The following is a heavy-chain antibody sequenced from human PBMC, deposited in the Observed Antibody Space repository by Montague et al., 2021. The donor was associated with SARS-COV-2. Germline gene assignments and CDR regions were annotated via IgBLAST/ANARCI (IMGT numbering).Heavy chain of an antibody. J-gene: IGHJ1*01. CDR1: GGSFSGYY. CDR3: SSWNSRRRGVDE. CDR2: ITHRGST. V-gene: IGHV4-34*01. D-gene: IGHD3-10*01. Sequence: SETLSLTCAVYGGSFSGYYWTWIRQAPGKGLEWIGEITHRGSTTYSPSLASRVTISVDAFKKQFSLKLRSATAADTAVSDYSSWNSRRRGVDEWGQGTLVTVSS.